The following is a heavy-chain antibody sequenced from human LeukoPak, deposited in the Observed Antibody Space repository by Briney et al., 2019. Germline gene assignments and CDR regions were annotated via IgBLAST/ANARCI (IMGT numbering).Heavy chain of an antibody. D-gene: IGHD3-22*01. Sequence: PGGSLRLSCAASGFTVSSNYMSWVRQAPGKGLEWVSVIYSGGSTYYADSVKGRFTISRDNSKNTLYLQMNSLRAKDTAVYYCARDLYYEFGMDVWGQGTTVTVSS. J-gene: IGHJ6*02. CDR1: GFTVSSNY. CDR3: ARDLYYEFGMDV. CDR2: IYSGGST. V-gene: IGHV3-66*01.